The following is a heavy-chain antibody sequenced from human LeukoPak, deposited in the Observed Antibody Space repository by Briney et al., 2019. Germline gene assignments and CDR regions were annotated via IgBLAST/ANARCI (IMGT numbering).Heavy chain of an antibody. D-gene: IGHD3-22*01. CDR2: FGTRSTSV. CDR3: AREVSEGFDF. CDR1: GFTFSGYS. V-gene: IGHV3-21*01. Sequence: GGSLRPSCTASGFTFSGYSMNWIRQAPGKGLEWVSSFGTRSTSVYHAGSVKGRFAISRDNAKNSLYLQMNSLRAEDTALYYCAREVSEGFDFWGQGTLVTVSS. J-gene: IGHJ4*02.